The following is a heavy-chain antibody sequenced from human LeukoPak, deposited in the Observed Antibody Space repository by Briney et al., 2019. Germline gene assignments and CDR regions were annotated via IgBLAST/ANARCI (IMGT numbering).Heavy chain of an antibody. D-gene: IGHD5-24*01. V-gene: IGHV3-23*01. Sequence: VGSLSLSCAASGFTFSRHAMGWVRQAPGEGLGWVSTTGLNSVSPLCAESVQGGFSISRAHSKNTLDLQMDNLRLDDTAVYYCAKGDDIGKHPTRAYYFDTWGQGTLVTVSS. J-gene: IGHJ4*02. CDR3: AKGDDIGKHPTRAYYFDT. CDR1: GFTFSRHA. CDR2: TGLNSVSP.